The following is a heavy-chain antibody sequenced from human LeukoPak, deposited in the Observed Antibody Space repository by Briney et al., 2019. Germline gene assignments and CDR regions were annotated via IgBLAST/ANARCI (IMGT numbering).Heavy chain of an antibody. Sequence: AGGSLRLSCAASGFTFSSYEMNWVRQAPGKGLEWVSYISSSGSTIYYADSVKGRFTISRDNAKNSLYLQINSLRAEDTALYYCARGGTYYYDSSGYLRSYYYYMDVWGKGTTVTVSS. CDR3: ARGGTYYYDSSGYLRSYYYYMDV. V-gene: IGHV3-48*03. CDR1: GFTFSSYE. D-gene: IGHD3-22*01. J-gene: IGHJ6*03. CDR2: ISSSGSTI.